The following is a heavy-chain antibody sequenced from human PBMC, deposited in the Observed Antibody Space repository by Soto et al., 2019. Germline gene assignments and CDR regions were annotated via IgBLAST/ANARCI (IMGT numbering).Heavy chain of an antibody. CDR1: GYTFISHD. Sequence: QVQLVQSGAGVKMPGASVRVSCKASGYTFISHDISWVRQATGQGLEWMGWMNPISGNTGYGQKFQGRVTMTSHTSTSTAYMELSSLRSDDTAVYFCARGRYAIRGAFIIGELDYWGQGSLVIVSS. D-gene: IGHD3-10*01. CDR3: ARGRYAIRGAFIIGELDY. J-gene: IGHJ4*02. CDR2: MNPISGNT. V-gene: IGHV1-8*01.